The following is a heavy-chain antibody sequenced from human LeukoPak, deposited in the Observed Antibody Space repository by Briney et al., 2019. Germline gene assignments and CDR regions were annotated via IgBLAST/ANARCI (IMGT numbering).Heavy chain of an antibody. J-gene: IGHJ5*02. D-gene: IGHD6-19*01. CDR1: GGSIGSYY. Sequence: SETLSLTCTVSGGSIGSYYWTWIRQPPGKGLEWIGYIYYSGSTNYNPSLKSRVTISVDTSKNQFSLKLSSVTAADTAVYYCAGDQASGWYRWFDPWGQGTLVTVSS. V-gene: IGHV4-59*01. CDR2: IYYSGST. CDR3: AGDQASGWYRWFDP.